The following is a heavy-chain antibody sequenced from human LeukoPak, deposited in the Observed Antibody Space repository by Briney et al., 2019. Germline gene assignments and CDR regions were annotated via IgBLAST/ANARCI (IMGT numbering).Heavy chain of an antibody. V-gene: IGHV3-49*03. CDR3: TTVFGYSGGWYFDAFDI. D-gene: IGHD6-19*01. CDR2: IRSKAYGGTT. J-gene: IGHJ3*02. CDR1: GFTFGDYA. Sequence: GGSLRLSCTASGFTFGDYAMSWFRQAPGKGLEWVGFIRSKAYGGTTEYAASVKGRFTISRDDSKSIAYLQMNSLKTEDTAVYYCTTVFGYSGGWYFDAFDIWGQGTMVTVSS.